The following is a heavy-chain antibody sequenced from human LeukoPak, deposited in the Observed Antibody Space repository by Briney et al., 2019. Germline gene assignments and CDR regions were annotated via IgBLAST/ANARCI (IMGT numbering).Heavy chain of an antibody. CDR3: ARDRGSGLDV. CDR1: GYSISTGYY. D-gene: IGHD3-22*01. CDR2: IYESGST. J-gene: IGHJ4*02. V-gene: IGHV4-61*01. Sequence: SETLSLTCTVSGYSISTGYYWNWIRQPPGKGLEWIGYIYESGSTNYNPSLKSRLTISVDMSKNQFSLNLTSVTAADTALYYCARDRGSGLDVWGQGTLVSVSS.